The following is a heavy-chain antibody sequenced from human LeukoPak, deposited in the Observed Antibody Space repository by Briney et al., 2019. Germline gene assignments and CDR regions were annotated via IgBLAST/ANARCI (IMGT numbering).Heavy chain of an antibody. CDR2: IRGEGSNK. D-gene: IGHD3-22*01. Sequence: GGSLRLSCAASGFTFSSYGMHWVRQARGKGLEWVAFIRGEGSNKYYADCVKGRFTISRDNSKNTLYLQMNSLRAEDTAVYYCAKDISAGYYEAYYYYYMDVWGKGTTVTVSS. V-gene: IGHV3-30*02. CDR3: AKDISAGYYEAYYYYYMDV. J-gene: IGHJ6*03. CDR1: GFTFSSYG.